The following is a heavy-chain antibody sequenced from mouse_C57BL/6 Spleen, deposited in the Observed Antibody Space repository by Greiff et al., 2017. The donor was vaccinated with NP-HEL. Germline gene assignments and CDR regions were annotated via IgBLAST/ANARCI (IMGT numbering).Heavy chain of an antibody. Sequence: VQLQQPGAELVRPGSSVKLSCKASGYTFTSYWMHWVKQRPIQGLEWIGNIDPSDSETHYNQKFKDKATLTVDKSSSTAYMQLSSLTSEDSAVYYCARTAQAHYYAMDYWGQGTSVTVSS. J-gene: IGHJ4*01. CDR3: ARTAQAHYYAMDY. CDR1: GYTFTSYW. D-gene: IGHD3-2*02. CDR2: IDPSDSET. V-gene: IGHV1-52*01.